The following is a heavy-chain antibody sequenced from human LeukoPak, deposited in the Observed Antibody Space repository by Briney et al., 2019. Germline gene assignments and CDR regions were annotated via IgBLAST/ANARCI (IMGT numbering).Heavy chain of an antibody. CDR3: ARDYNSITMIVVVRPYYFDY. J-gene: IGHJ4*02. CDR1: GFTFSDYY. V-gene: IGHV3-69-1*01. CDR2: ISSSSTI. Sequence: SGGSLRLSCAASGFTFSDYYMSWIRQAPGKGLEWVSYISSSSTIYYADSVKGRFTISRDNAKNSLYLQMNSLRAEDTAVYYCARDYNSITMIVVVRPYYFDYWGQGTLVTVSS. D-gene: IGHD3-22*01.